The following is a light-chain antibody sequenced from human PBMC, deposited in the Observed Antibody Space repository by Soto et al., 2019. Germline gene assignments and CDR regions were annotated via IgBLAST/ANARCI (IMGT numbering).Light chain of an antibody. CDR3: CSYAGSYTV. V-gene: IGLV2-11*01. CDR1: SSDVGAYNY. J-gene: IGLJ3*02. CDR2: DVS. Sequence: QSALTQPRSVSGSPGQSVTISCTGTSSDVGAYNYVSWYQQHPGKAPKLMIYDVSKWPSGVPDRFSGSRSGNTASLTISGLQAEDEADYYCCSYAGSYTVFGGGTQLTVL.